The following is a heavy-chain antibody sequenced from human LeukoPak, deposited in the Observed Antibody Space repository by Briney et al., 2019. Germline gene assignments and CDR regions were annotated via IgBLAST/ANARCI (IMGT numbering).Heavy chain of an antibody. CDR1: GGTFSSYA. CDR3: ARVNNWNRFDY. J-gene: IGHJ4*02. V-gene: IGHV1-69*05. CDR2: IIPIFGTA. D-gene: IGHD1-20*01. Sequence: ASVKVSCKASGGTFSSYAISWVRQAPGQGLEWMGRIIPIFGTANYAQKFQGRVTITTDESTSTAYMELSSLRSDDTAVYYCARVNNWNRFDYWGQGTLVTVSS.